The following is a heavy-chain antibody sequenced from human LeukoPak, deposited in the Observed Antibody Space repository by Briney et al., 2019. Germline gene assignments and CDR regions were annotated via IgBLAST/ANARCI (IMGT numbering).Heavy chain of an antibody. J-gene: IGHJ5*02. CDR1: GFTFSIYE. CDR3: ARQPSLSYCSGDNCWVDP. V-gene: IGHV4-39*01. D-gene: IGHD2-15*01. Sequence: PGGSLRLSCAASGFTFSIYEMNWVRQPPGKGLEWIGSIHYSGATYYNPSLKSRLTISVDTSKNEFSLKLNSVTAADTAVYYCARQPSLSYCSGDNCWVDPWGQGIQATVSS. CDR2: IHYSGAT.